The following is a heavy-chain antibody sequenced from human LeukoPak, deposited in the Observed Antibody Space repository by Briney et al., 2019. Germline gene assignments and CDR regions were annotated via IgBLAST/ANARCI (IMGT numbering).Heavy chain of an antibody. CDR3: ARGGVLDYLDC. CDR2: TCHRSKWYH. V-gene: IGHV6-1*01. D-gene: IGHD3-16*01. J-gene: IGHJ4*02. Sequence: SQTLSLTCAISGGSVSSNSSAWNWIRQSPSRALEWLGRTCHRSKWYHDHALSVKSRITTNSDTSKNQFSLQLNAVTTEDTAAYFCARGGVLDYLDCWGQGTLVTVSS. CDR1: GGSVSSNSSA.